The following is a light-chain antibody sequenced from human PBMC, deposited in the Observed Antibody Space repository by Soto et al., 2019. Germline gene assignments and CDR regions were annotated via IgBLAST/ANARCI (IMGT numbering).Light chain of an antibody. CDR3: QQRINWFLT. J-gene: IGKJ5*01. V-gene: IGKV3-11*01. Sequence: EIVLTQSPATLSLSPGERATLSCRASQSVSSYLAWYQQKPGQAPRLLIYDASNRATGIPARFSGSGSGTDFTLTISSLEPEDFAVYYCQQRINWFLTFGQGTRLDIK. CDR1: QSVSSY. CDR2: DAS.